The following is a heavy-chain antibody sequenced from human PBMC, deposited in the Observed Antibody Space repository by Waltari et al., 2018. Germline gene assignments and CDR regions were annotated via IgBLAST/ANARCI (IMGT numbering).Heavy chain of an antibody. CDR3: AGFGAP. D-gene: IGHD3-10*01. CDR1: GYNFTTYA. V-gene: IGHV7-4-1*02. CDR2: INTNTGNP. Sequence: QVQLVQSGSELKKPGASVKFACKASGYNFTTYAMNWVRQAPGQGLEWMGWINTNTGNPTYAQGFTGRFVFSLDTSITTAFLEISSLKAEDTALYYCAGFGAPWGQGTLVTVSS. J-gene: IGHJ5*02.